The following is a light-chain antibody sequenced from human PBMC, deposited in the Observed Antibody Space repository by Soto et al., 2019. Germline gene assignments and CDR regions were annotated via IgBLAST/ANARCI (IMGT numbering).Light chain of an antibody. Sequence: DIVMTQSPDSLAVSLGERATTNCKSSQSVLHSSNNKNYLAWYQQKPRQPPKLLIYWASTRESGVPDRFSGSGSGTDFTLTITSLQAEDVAVYYCQQYYTTPRTFGQGTKVEI. CDR3: QQYYTTPRT. J-gene: IGKJ1*01. CDR1: QSVLHSSNNKNY. V-gene: IGKV4-1*01. CDR2: WAS.